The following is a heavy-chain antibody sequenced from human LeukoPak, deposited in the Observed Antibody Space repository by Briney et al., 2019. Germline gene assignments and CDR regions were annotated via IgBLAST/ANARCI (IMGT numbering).Heavy chain of an antibody. CDR1: GYTFTSYG. V-gene: IGHV1-18*01. CDR2: ISAYNGNT. D-gene: IGHD3-22*01. CDR3: ARDFSSRNGADYYYGSSGYRPIDY. Sequence: GASVKVSCKASGYTFTSYGISWVRQAPGQGLEWMGWISAYNGNTNYAQKLQGRVTMTTDTSTSTAYMELRSLRSDDTAVYYCARDFSSRNGADYYYGSSGYRPIDYWGQGTLVTVSS. J-gene: IGHJ4*02.